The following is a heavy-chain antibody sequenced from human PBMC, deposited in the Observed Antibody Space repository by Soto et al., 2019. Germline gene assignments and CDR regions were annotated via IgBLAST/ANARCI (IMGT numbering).Heavy chain of an antibody. Sequence: SETLSLTCHVSGSSMSDYYWSWIRQSPGKGLEWFGYIYHTGTTNYNPSLKSRVTISIDTSKNQFSLRLSSVTAADTAVYYCARPNYYYYYMDVWGKGTTVTVSS. CDR3: ARPNYYYYYMDV. V-gene: IGHV4-59*12. CDR2: IYHTGTT. CDR1: GSSMSDYY. J-gene: IGHJ6*03.